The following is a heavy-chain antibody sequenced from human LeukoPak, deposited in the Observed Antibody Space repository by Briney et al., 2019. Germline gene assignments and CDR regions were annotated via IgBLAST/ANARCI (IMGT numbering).Heavy chain of an antibody. D-gene: IGHD4-17*01. V-gene: IGHV3-49*03. CDR3: TTDRGDYGDYLRL. CDR2: IRSKAYGGTT. Sequence: GGSLRLSCTASGFTFGDYAMSWFRQAPGKGLEWVGFIRSKAYGGTTDYAAPVKGRFTISRDDSQNTLYLQMNGLKTEDTAVYYCTTDRGDYGDYLRLWGQGILVTVSS. J-gene: IGHJ4*02. CDR1: GFTFGDYA.